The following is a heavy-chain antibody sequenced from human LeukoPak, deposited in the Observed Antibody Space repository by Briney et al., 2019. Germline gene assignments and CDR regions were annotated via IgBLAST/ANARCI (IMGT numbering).Heavy chain of an antibody. CDR2: IYTSGST. D-gene: IGHD1-26*01. J-gene: IGHJ5*02. CDR1: GGSISSYY. V-gene: IGHV4-4*07. Sequence: SETLSLTCTVSGGSISSYYWSWIRQPAGKGLGWIGRIYTSGSTNYNPSLKSRVTMSVDTSKNQFYLKLSSVTATGTAVYYCAGEWALKWELLGGWFDPRGQGTLVTVSS. CDR3: AGEWALKWELLGGWFDP.